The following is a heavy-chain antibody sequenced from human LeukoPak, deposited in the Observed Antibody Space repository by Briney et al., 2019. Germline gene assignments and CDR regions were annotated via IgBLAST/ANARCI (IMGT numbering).Heavy chain of an antibody. CDR1: GFTVSSNY. CDR3: ARGDGVYVY. V-gene: IGHV3-53*01. CDR2: IYFGGTT. D-gene: IGHD5/OR15-5a*01. Sequence: GGSLRLSCAASGFTVSSNYMTWVRQAPGQGLEWGSVIYFGGTTYYADSVKGRFTISRDNSKNTVYLQMNRLRVEDTAVYYCARGDGVYVYWGQGTLVTVSS. J-gene: IGHJ4*02.